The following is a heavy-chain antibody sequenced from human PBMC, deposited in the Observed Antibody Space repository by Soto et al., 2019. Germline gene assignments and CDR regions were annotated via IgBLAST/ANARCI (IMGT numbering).Heavy chain of an antibody. D-gene: IGHD6-6*01. CDR2: ISYDGSNK. CDR1: GFTFSSYG. CDR3: AKGLPGIAARPTPFDY. Sequence: GGSLRLSCAASGFTFSSYGMHWVRQAPGKGLEWVAVISYDGSNKYYADSVKGRFTISRDNSKNTLYLQMNSLRAEDTAVYYCAKGLPGIAARPTPFDYWGQGTLVTVP. V-gene: IGHV3-30*18. J-gene: IGHJ4*02.